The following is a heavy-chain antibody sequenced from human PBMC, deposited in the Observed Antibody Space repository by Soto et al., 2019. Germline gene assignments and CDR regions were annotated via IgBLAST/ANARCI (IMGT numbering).Heavy chain of an antibody. J-gene: IGHJ5*02. CDR3: ARDRYSGIQREYWFDP. Sequence: QVQLVQSGAEVKKPGSSVKVSCKASGGTFSSYAISWVRQSPGQGLEWMGGIIPIFGTANYAQKFQGRVTITADESTSTAYMELSSLRSEDTAVYYCARDRYSGIQREYWFDPWGQGTLVTVSS. D-gene: IGHD1-26*01. V-gene: IGHV1-69*01. CDR1: GGTFSSYA. CDR2: IIPIFGTA.